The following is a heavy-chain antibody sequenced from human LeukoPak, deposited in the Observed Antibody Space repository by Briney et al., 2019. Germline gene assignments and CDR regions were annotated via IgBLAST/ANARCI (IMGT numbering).Heavy chain of an antibody. CDR3: ARGGDGYNLLDY. D-gene: IGHD5-24*01. J-gene: IGHJ4*02. CDR1: GGTFSSYA. V-gene: IGHV1-69*04. Sequence: SVKVSRKASGGTFSSYAISWVRQAPGQGLEWMGRIIPILGIANYAQKFQGRVTITADKSTSTAYMELSSLRSEDTAVYYCARGGDGYNLLDYWGQGTLVTVSS. CDR2: IIPILGIA.